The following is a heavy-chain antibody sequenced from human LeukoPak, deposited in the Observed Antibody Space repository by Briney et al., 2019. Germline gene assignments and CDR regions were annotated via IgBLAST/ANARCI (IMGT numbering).Heavy chain of an antibody. CDR2: ISGSGGST. CDR3: AKDLYYDILTDYPSFDY. Sequence: PGGSLRLSCAASGFTFSNYTMSWVRPAPGKGLEWVSAISGSGGSTYYADSVKGRFTISRYNSKNTLYLQMNSPRAEDTAVYYCAKDLYYDILTDYPSFDYWGQGTLVTVSS. V-gene: IGHV3-23*01. J-gene: IGHJ4*02. CDR1: GFTFSNYT. D-gene: IGHD3-9*01.